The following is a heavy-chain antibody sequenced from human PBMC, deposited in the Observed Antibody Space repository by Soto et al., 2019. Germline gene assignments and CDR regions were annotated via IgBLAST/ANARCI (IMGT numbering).Heavy chain of an antibody. CDR1: GGSISSGDYY. D-gene: IGHD3-22*01. J-gene: IGHJ5*02. CDR3: ARGAYYYDSSGNWFDP. V-gene: IGHV4-30-4*01. Sequence: SETLSLTCTVSGGSISSGDYYWSWIRQPPGKGLEWIGYIYYSGSTYYNPSLKSRVTISVDTSKNQFSLKLSSVTAADTAVYYCARGAYYYDSSGNWFDPWGQGTLVTVS. CDR2: IYYSGST.